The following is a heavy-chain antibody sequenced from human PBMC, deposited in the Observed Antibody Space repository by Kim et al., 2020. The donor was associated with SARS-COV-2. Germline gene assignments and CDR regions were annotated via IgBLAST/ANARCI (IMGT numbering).Heavy chain of an antibody. CDR1: GGSINSGGYY. Sequence: SETLSLTCTVSGGSINSGGYYWSWIRQHPGKGLEWIGYIYYSGSTYYNPSLKSRVTISLDKSTNQFSLNLNSVTAADTAVYYCARAPYYESGTYYSGMDVWGQGTTVTVSS. D-gene: IGHD3-16*01. V-gene: IGHV4-31*03. CDR3: ARAPYYESGTYYSGMDV. J-gene: IGHJ6*02. CDR2: IYYSGST.